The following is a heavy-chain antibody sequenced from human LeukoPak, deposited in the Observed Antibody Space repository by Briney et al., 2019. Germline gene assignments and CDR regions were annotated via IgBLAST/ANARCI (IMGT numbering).Heavy chain of an antibody. J-gene: IGHJ4*02. V-gene: IGHV4-34*01. CDR2: INHSGST. CDR3: ARRPEGYLDY. Sequence: PSETLSLTCAVYGGSFSGYYWSWIRQPPGKGLEWIGEINHSGSTNYNPSLKSRVTISVDTSKNQFSLKLSSVTAADTAVYYCARRPEGYLDYWGQGTLVTVSS. CDR1: GGSFSGYY.